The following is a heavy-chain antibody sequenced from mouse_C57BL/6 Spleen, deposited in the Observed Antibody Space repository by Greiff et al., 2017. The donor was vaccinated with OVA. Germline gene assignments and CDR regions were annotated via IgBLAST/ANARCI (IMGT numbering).Heavy chain of an antibody. Sequence: QVQLQQSGPELVKPGASVKISCKASGYAFSSSWMNWVKQRPGKGLEWIGRIYPGDGDTNYNGKFKGKATLTADKSSSTAYMQLSSLTSEDSAVYFCARHYDYALDYWGQGTTLTVSS. D-gene: IGHD2-4*01. J-gene: IGHJ2*01. CDR3: ARHYDYALDY. CDR1: GYAFSSSW. V-gene: IGHV1-82*01. CDR2: IYPGDGDT.